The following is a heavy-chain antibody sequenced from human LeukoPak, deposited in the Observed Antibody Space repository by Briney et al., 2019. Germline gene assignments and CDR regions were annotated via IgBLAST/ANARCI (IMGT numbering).Heavy chain of an antibody. D-gene: IGHD6-19*01. J-gene: IGHJ4*02. CDR1: GFTFDDYA. Sequence: PGGSLRLSCAASGFTFDDYAMHWVRQAPGKGLEWVSGISWNSGSIGYADSVKGRFTISRDNAKNSLYLQMNSLRAEDTALYYCAKDHSSGWYYFDYWGQGTLVTVSS. CDR2: ISWNSGSI. V-gene: IGHV3-9*01. CDR3: AKDHSSGWYYFDY.